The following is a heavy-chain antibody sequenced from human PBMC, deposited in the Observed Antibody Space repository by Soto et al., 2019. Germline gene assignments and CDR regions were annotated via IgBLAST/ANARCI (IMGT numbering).Heavy chain of an antibody. V-gene: IGHV4-34*01. CDR1: VGCFYGSD. D-gene: IGHD3-10*01. J-gene: IGHJ5*02. CDR3: AKGPQAGYYDSGTFYSSVP. Sequence: SESLSLTCGVSVGCFYGSDWSWIRKHQGKGLEWIGEINHSGSANYNPTFQSRVSISVDTSNNQMSLQLRYVSAADTAVYYCAKGPQAGYYDSGTFYSSVPWGQGTLVTVSS. CDR2: INHSGSA.